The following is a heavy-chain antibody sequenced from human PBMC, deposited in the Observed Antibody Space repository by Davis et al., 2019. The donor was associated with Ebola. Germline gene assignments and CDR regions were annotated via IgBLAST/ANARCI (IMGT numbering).Heavy chain of an antibody. CDR1: GLTFRNAW. CDR3: ASGYCSGGSCFT. Sequence: GESLKISCAASGLTFRNAWMSWVRQAPGKGLEWVGRIKSKTDGGTTDYAAPVKGRFTISRDDSKNTLYLQMNSLKTEDTAVYYCASGYCSGGSCFTRGQGTLVTVSS. CDR2: IKSKTDGGTT. J-gene: IGHJ4*02. D-gene: IGHD2-15*01. V-gene: IGHV3-15*01.